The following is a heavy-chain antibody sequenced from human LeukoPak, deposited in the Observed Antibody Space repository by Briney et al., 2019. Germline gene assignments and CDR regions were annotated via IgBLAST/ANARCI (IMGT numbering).Heavy chain of an antibody. CDR3: ARARQATVDSDY. Sequence: PGGSLRLSCAASGFTFSSYSMNWVRQAPGKGLEWVSSISSSSYIYYADSVKGRFTISRDNAKNSLYLQMNSLRAEDTAVYYCARARQATVDSDYWGQGTLVTVSS. V-gene: IGHV3-21*01. J-gene: IGHJ4*02. D-gene: IGHD4-23*01. CDR2: ISSSSYI. CDR1: GFTFSSYS.